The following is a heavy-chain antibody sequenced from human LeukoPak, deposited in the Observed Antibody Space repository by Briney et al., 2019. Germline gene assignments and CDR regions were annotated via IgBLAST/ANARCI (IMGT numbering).Heavy chain of an antibody. Sequence: SETLSLTCIVSGGSISSSSYYWGWIRQPPGKGLEWIGSIYNTGSTNQNPSLKHRVTISVDTSKNQISLKLSSVTAADTAVYYCAGIAMGGYYYYGMDVWGQGTTVTVSS. CDR2: IYNTGST. D-gene: IGHD6-19*01. V-gene: IGHV4-39*01. CDR1: GGSISSSSYY. CDR3: AGIAMGGYYYYGMDV. J-gene: IGHJ6*02.